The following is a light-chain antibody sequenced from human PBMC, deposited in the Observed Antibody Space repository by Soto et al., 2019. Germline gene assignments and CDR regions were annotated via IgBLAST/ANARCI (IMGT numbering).Light chain of an antibody. J-gene: IGLJ2*01. CDR1: SSDVGGYNY. V-gene: IGLV2-14*01. CDR3: RSYTSSSTLL. Sequence: QSVLAQPASVSGSPGQPITISCSGTSSDVGGYNYVSWYQQHPGEAPKLLISEASNRPSAISNRFSGSKSGNTASLTISGLQAEDEADYYCRSYTSSSTLLFGGGTK. CDR2: EAS.